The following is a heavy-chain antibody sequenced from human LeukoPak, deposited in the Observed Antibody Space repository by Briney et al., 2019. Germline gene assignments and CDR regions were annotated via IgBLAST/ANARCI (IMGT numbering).Heavy chain of an antibody. D-gene: IGHD3-10*01. CDR3: ATSYYGSGSYYSLYFDY. CDR1: DYSISSGYY. CDR2: IYHSGST. V-gene: IGHV4-38-2*01. J-gene: IGHJ4*02. Sequence: SETLSLTCAVSDYSISSGYYWGWIRQPPGKGLEWIGSIYHSGSTYYNPSLKSRVTISVDTSKNQFSLKLSSVTAADTAVYYCATSYYGSGSYYSLYFDYWGQGTLVTVSS.